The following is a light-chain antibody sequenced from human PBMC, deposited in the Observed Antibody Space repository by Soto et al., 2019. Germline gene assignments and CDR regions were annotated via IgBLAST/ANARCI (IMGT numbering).Light chain of an antibody. CDR2: STS. V-gene: IGKV1-5*03. Sequence: DIQLTQSPSTLSASVGDRVTITCRASQGISDWLAWYQQKPGRAPKLLISSTSNLERGVPSRFSGSGSGTEFTLTISSLQPDDFATYHCQYYNDYCWTFGQGTKVEIK. CDR3: QYYNDYCWT. J-gene: IGKJ1*01. CDR1: QGISDW.